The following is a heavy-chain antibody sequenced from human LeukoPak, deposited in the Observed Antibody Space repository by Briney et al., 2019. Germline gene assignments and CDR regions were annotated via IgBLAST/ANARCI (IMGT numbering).Heavy chain of an antibody. Sequence: ASVKVSRKASGYTFTGYYMHWVRQAPGQGLEWMGWINPNSGGTNYAQKFQGRVTMTRDTSISTAYMELSRLRSDDTAVYYCARGPLIVATIFAGLVFDYWGQGTLVTASS. CDR2: INPNSGGT. J-gene: IGHJ4*02. CDR3: ARGPLIVATIFAGLVFDY. V-gene: IGHV1-2*02. D-gene: IGHD5-12*01. CDR1: GYTFTGYY.